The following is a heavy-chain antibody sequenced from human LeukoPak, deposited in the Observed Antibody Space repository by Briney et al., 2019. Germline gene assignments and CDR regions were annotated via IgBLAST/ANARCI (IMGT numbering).Heavy chain of an antibody. CDR1: GGSISSYY. D-gene: IGHD2-15*01. Sequence: PSETLSLTCTVSGGSISSYYWSWIRQPPGKGLEWIGYTYTSGSTNYNPSLKGRVTISVDTSKNQFSLKLSSVTAADTAVYYCARGYCSGGSCYLDYWGQGTLVTVSS. CDR2: TYTSGST. CDR3: ARGYCSGGSCYLDY. J-gene: IGHJ4*02. V-gene: IGHV4-4*09.